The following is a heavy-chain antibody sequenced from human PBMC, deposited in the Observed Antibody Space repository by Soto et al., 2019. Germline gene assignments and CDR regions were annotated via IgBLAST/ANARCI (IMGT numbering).Heavy chain of an antibody. V-gene: IGHV4-59*01. CDR2: IYYSGST. Sequence: QVQLQESGPGLVKPSETLSLTCTVSGGSISSYYWSWIRQPPGKGLEWIGYIYYSGSTNYNPSLKRRVTISVDTSKNQFSLKLSSVTAADTAVYYCARAQLELPHWFDPWGQGTLVTVSS. CDR3: ARAQLELPHWFDP. CDR1: GGSISSYY. J-gene: IGHJ5*02. D-gene: IGHD1-7*01.